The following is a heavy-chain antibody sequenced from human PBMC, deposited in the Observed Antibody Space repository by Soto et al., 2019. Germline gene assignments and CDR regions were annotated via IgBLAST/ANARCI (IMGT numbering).Heavy chain of an antibody. Sequence: GGSLRLSCAASGFTFSSYAMHWVRQAPGKGLEWVAVISYDGSNKYYADSVKGRFTISRDNSKNALYLQMNSLRAEDTAVYYCARASPVLRFLEWLYPPYYYYGMDVWGQGTTVTVSS. CDR2: ISYDGSNK. J-gene: IGHJ6*02. D-gene: IGHD3-3*01. V-gene: IGHV3-30-3*01. CDR3: ARASPVLRFLEWLYPPYYYYGMDV. CDR1: GFTFSSYA.